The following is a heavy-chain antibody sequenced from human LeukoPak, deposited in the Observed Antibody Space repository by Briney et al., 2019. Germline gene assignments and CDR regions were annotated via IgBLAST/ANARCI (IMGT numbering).Heavy chain of an antibody. D-gene: IGHD6-19*01. J-gene: IGHJ5*02. Sequence: KPSETLSLTCTVSGGSISSYYWSWIRQPPGKGLEWIGYIYYSGSTNYNPSLKSRVTISVDTSKNQFSLKLSSVTAADTAVYYCARDVAYSSGWYEGNWFDPWGQGTLVTVSS. CDR2: IYYSGST. V-gene: IGHV4-59*01. CDR1: GGSISSYY. CDR3: ARDVAYSSGWYEGNWFDP.